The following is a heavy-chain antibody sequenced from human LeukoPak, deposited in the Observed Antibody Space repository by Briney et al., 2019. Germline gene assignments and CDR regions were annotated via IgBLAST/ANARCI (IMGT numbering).Heavy chain of an antibody. V-gene: IGHV4-61*02. Sequence: SETLSLTCTVSGGSISSGSYYWSWIRQPAGKGLEWIGRIYTSGSTNYNPSLKSRVTISVDTSKNQFSLKLSSVTAADTAVYYCARERNNWNDDYYYYYMDVWGKGTTVTISS. CDR1: GGSISSGSYY. CDR2: IYTSGST. CDR3: ARERNNWNDDYYYYYMDV. D-gene: IGHD1-1*01. J-gene: IGHJ6*03.